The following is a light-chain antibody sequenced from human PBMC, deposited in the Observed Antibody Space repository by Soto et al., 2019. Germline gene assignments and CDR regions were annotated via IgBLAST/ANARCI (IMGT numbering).Light chain of an antibody. V-gene: IGKV4-1*01. CDR1: QNVFYSSNNKNY. CDR2: WAS. J-gene: IGKJ3*01. Sequence: DIVMTQSPDSLAVSLGERATINCKSSQNVFYSSNNKNYLAWYQQKPGQPPRLLIYWASTRESGVPDRFSGSGSGTEFTLTISSLQAEDVAVYYCQQYYNTPLTFGPGTKVDIK. CDR3: QQYYNTPLT.